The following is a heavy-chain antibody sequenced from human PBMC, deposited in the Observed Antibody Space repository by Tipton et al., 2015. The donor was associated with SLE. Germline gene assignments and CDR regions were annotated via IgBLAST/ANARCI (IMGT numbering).Heavy chain of an antibody. V-gene: IGHV4-59*02. Sequence: TLSLTCAVSGASVRDYHWNWIRQLPGVGLEWIGYIYYSRTTNYNSSLRSRVTMSLDTSNNRFSLKLSSVTAADTAIYYCARGPRGTNWAYYFDYWGQGALVTVSS. J-gene: IGHJ4*02. CDR2: IYYSRTT. CDR3: ARGPRGTNWAYYFDY. CDR1: GASVRDYH. D-gene: IGHD7-27*01.